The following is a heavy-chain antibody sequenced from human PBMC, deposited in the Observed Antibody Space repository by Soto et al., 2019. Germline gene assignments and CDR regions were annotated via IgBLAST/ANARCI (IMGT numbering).Heavy chain of an antibody. Sequence: QVQLVQSGAEVKKPGASVKVSCKASGDTFTDYYIHWVRQAPGQGLEWMGTVNPSGGHTTYAQHFLGRMTMTRDTSTSTLYMELTSLTPEDTAVYYCAGGGHVVVVTAALDYWGQGTLVTVSS. V-gene: IGHV1-46*01. J-gene: IGHJ4*02. CDR1: GDTFTDYY. CDR3: AGGGHVVVVTAALDY. D-gene: IGHD2-21*02. CDR2: VNPSGGHT.